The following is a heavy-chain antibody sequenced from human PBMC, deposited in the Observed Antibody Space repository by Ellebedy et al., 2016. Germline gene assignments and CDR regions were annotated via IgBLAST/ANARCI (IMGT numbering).Heavy chain of an antibody. CDR3: ARGVGSGWFDP. Sequence: GESLKISCAASGFTFSSYAVSWVRQAPGKGLEWVSAISGSGGSTYYADSVKGRFTISRDNSKNTLYLQMNSLRAEDTAVYYCARGVGSGWFDPWGQGTLVTVSS. CDR2: ISGSGGST. V-gene: IGHV3-23*01. CDR1: GFTFSSYA. D-gene: IGHD2-15*01. J-gene: IGHJ5*02.